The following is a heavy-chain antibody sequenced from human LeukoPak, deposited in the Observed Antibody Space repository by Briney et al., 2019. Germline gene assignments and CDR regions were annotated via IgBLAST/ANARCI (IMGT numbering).Heavy chain of an antibody. Sequence: PGGSLRLSCAASGFTFSSYTMHWIRQAPGKGLEWVSSISGSNSYIFYADSVKGRFTVSRDNAKDSLYLQMNSLRAEDTAVYYCARDRGVSSSYYFDYWGQGTLVTVSS. D-gene: IGHD3-10*01. J-gene: IGHJ4*02. CDR3: ARDRGVSSSYYFDY. CDR2: ISGSNSYI. V-gene: IGHV3-21*01. CDR1: GFTFSSYT.